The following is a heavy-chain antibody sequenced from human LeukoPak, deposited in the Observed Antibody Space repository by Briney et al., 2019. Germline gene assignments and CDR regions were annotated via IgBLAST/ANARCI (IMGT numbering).Heavy chain of an antibody. J-gene: IGHJ4*02. Sequence: GGPLRLSCAASGFTFSSYAMSWVRQAPGKGLEWVSAISGSGGSTYYADSVKGRFTISRDNSKNTLYLQMNSLRAEDTAVYYCAKDFVRVLDYQPLLAFDYWGQGTLVTVSS. V-gene: IGHV3-23*01. D-gene: IGHD2-2*01. CDR1: GFTFSSYA. CDR2: ISGSGGST. CDR3: AKDFVRVLDYQPLLAFDY.